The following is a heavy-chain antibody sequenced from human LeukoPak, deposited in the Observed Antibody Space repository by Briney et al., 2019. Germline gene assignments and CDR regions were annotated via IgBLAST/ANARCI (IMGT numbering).Heavy chain of an antibody. J-gene: IGHJ4*02. Sequence: TGGSLRLSCAASGFTFSSYGMSWVRQAPGKGLEWASAISGSGGSTYYADSVKGRFTISRDNSKNTLYLQMNSLRAEDTAVYYCAKVTMGDYCGSGSHDLDDYWGQGTLVTVSS. CDR1: GFTFSSYG. D-gene: IGHD3-10*01. CDR2: ISGSGGST. V-gene: IGHV3-23*01. CDR3: AKVTMGDYCGSGSHDLDDY.